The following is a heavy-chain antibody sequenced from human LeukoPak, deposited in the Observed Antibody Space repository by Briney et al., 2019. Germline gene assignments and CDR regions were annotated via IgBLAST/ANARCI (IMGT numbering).Heavy chain of an antibody. CDR3: ARDPTISETGYFDY. V-gene: IGHV4-34*01. CDR1: GGSFRSYY. D-gene: IGHD1-1*01. J-gene: IGHJ4*03. CDR2: INHRGDT. Sequence: SETLSLTCAIYGGSFRSYYWSWIRQSPGKGLEWIAEINHRGDTNYNPSVKSRVTISVDTSKNQFSLKVTSLTAADTAVYYCARDPTISETGYFDYWGQGTLVTVSS.